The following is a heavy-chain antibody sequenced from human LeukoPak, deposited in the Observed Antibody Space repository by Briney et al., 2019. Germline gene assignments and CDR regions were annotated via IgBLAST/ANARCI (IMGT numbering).Heavy chain of an antibody. CDR2: ISAYNGNT. Sequence: GASVKVSCKASGYTFTGYYMHWVRQAPGQGLEWMGRISAYNGNTNYVQKLQGRVTMTTDTSTSTAYMELRSLRSDDTAVYYCARQERITISGVDPGYMDVWGKGTTVTVSS. CDR1: GYTFTGYY. V-gene: IGHV1-18*04. CDR3: ARQERITISGVDPGYMDV. D-gene: IGHD3-3*01. J-gene: IGHJ6*03.